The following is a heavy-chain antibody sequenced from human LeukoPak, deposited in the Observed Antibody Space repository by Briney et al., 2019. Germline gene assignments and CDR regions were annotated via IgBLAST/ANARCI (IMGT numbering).Heavy chain of an antibody. Sequence: SVKVSCKASGGTFSSCAISWVRQAPGQGLEWMGRIIPILGIANYAQKFQGRVTITADKSTSTAYMELSSLRAEDTAVYYCAKGALSSSGWYKGNDAFDIWGQGTMVTVSS. CDR3: AKGALSSSGWYKGNDAFDI. CDR1: GGTFSSCA. J-gene: IGHJ3*02. CDR2: IIPILGIA. D-gene: IGHD6-19*01. V-gene: IGHV1-69*04.